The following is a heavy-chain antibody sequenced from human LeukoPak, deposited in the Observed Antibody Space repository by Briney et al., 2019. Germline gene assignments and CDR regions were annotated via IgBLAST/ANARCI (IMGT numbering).Heavy chain of an antibody. J-gene: IGHJ4*02. CDR3: ARVAYGDYNFDY. Sequence: GGSLRLSCAASGFTFSKFAMSWVRQAPGKGLEWVSYISSSSSYTNYADSVKGRFTISRDNAKNSLYLQMNSLRAEDTAVYYCARVAYGDYNFDYWGQGTLVTVSS. CDR2: ISSSSSYT. CDR1: GFTFSKFA. V-gene: IGHV3-11*06. D-gene: IGHD4-17*01.